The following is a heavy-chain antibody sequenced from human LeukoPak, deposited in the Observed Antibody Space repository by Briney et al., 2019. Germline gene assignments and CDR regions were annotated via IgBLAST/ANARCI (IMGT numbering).Heavy chain of an antibody. Sequence: ASEKVSCKASGYTFTSYGISWVRQAPGQGLEWMGWISAYNGNTNYAQKLQGRVTMTTDTSTSTAYMELRSLRSDDTAVYYCARMYSSGWRGPLLGESYYSYGMDVWGQGTTVTVFS. CDR3: ARMYSSGWRGPLLGESYYSYGMDV. J-gene: IGHJ6*02. CDR2: ISAYNGNT. CDR1: GYTFTSYG. V-gene: IGHV1-18*01. D-gene: IGHD6-19*01.